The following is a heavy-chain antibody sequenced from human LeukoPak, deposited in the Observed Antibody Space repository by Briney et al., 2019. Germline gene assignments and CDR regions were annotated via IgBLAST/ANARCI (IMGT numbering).Heavy chain of an antibody. Sequence: SQTLSLTCAVSGDSVSGNIVAWNWIRQSPSRGLELLGRTYRGSSYYAPSMKSRITISPDTSKNQFSLRLNSVTPEDTAVYYCARGQYSAFDIWGQGTLVTVSS. D-gene: IGHD2/OR15-2a*01. CDR1: GDSVSGNIVA. V-gene: IGHV6-1*01. CDR3: ARGQYSAFDI. J-gene: IGHJ3*02. CDR2: TYRGSS.